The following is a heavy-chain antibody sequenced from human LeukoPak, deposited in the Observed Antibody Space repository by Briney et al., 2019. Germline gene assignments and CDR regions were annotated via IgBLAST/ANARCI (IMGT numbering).Heavy chain of an antibody. Sequence: PGGSLRLSCAASGFTVSSNYMSWVRQAPGKGLECVSILYSGGTTYYADSVKGRFTISRDNSKKTLSLQMNNVRAEDTAVYYCVFVKRNTNWFDPWGQGTLVTVSS. D-gene: IGHD1/OR15-1a*01. CDR1: GFTVSSNY. J-gene: IGHJ5*02. CDR3: VFVKRNTNWFDP. CDR2: LYSGGTT. V-gene: IGHV3-53*01.